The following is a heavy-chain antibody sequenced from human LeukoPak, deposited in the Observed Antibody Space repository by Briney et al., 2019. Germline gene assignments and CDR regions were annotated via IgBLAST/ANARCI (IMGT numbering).Heavy chain of an antibody. J-gene: IGHJ4*02. CDR3: AGAFSGWSPKF. V-gene: IGHV3-23*01. Sequence: GGSLRLSCAASGFTFSSYAMTWVRQAPGKGLEWVSGISDGGDATYYADSVKGRFTLSRDNSKNTLYLQMNSLRADDTAVYYCAGAFSGWSPKFWGQGTLVTVSS. CDR2: ISDGGDAT. CDR1: GFTFSSYA. D-gene: IGHD6-19*01.